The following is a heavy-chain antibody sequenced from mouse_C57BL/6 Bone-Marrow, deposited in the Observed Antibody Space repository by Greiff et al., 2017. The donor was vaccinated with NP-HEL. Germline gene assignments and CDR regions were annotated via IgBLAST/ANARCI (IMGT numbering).Heavy chain of an antibody. CDR2: IYPRDGST. D-gene: IGHD1-1*01. CDR1: GYTFTDHT. J-gene: IGHJ4*01. V-gene: IGHV1-78*01. Sequence: VKLMESDAELVKPGASVKISCKVSGYTFTDHTIHWMKQRPEQGLEWIGYIYPRDGSTKYNEKFKGKATLTADKSSSTAYMQLNSLTSEDSAVYFCARSDYYGSSHYAMDYWGQGTSVTVSS. CDR3: ARSDYYGSSHYAMDY.